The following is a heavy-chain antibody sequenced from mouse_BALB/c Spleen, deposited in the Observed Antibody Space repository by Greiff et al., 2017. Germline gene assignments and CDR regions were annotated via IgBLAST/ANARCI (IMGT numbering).Heavy chain of an antibody. CDR3: ARDFSFDY. V-gene: IGHV5-17*02. J-gene: IGHJ2*01. CDR2: ISSGSSTI. Sequence: EVHLVESGGGLVQPGGSRKLSCAASGFTFSSFGMHWVRQAPEKGLEWVAYISSGSSTIYYADTVKGRFTISRDNPKNTLFLQMTSLRSEDTAMYYCARDFSFDYWGQGTTLTVSS. CDR1: GFTFSSFG.